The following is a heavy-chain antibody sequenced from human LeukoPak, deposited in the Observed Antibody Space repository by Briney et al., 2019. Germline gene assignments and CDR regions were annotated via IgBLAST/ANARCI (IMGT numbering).Heavy chain of an antibody. V-gene: IGHV3-23*01. Sequence: PGGSLRLSCAASGLTFSSYVMSWVRQAPGKGLEWVSAISGSGGGTYYADSVKGRFTISRDNSKHTLYLQVNSLRDEDTDVYYCAKRQVVGDGGFDYWGQGTLVTVSS. CDR1: GLTFSSYV. D-gene: IGHD6-19*01. CDR3: AKRQVVGDGGFDY. CDR2: ISGSGGGT. J-gene: IGHJ4*02.